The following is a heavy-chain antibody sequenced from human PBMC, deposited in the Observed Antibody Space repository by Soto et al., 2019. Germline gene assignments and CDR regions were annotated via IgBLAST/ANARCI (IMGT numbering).Heavy chain of an antibody. J-gene: IGHJ3*02. Sequence: GGSLRLSCAASGFTFSSYGMHWVRQAPGKGLEWVAVIWYDGSNKYYADSVKGRFTISRDNSKNTLYLQMNSLRAEDTAVYYCARDTGQDDAFDIWGQGTMVTVSS. V-gene: IGHV3-33*01. CDR2: IWYDGSNK. CDR1: GFTFSSYG. CDR3: ARDTGQDDAFDI.